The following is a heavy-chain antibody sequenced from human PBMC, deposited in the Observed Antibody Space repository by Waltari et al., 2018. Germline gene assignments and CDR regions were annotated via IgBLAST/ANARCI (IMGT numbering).Heavy chain of an antibody. CDR2: VNAVNGLT. Sequence: QVQIVQSGAEVKEPGASVKVSCKASGYTFSSYAMHWVRQAPGQGLEWMGWVNAVNGLTKHSQKFRGRIIITRDTSANTAYMELSRLKSEDTAVYYCARERCEDGLFVYSYMDVWGKGTTVTVTS. J-gene: IGHJ6*03. V-gene: IGHV1-3*01. D-gene: IGHD2-15*01. CDR3: ARERCEDGLFVYSYMDV. CDR1: GYTFSSYA.